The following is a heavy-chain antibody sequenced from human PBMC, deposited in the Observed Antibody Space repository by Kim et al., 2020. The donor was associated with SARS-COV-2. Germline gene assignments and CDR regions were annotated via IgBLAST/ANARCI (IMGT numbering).Heavy chain of an antibody. CDR3: AKLGSDFKLIVDR. CDR2: VSSRGDA. CDR1: GFTFANFA. Sequence: GGSLRLSCATSGFTFANFAMAWVRQVPGKGPEWVSSVSSRGDAYYADSVKGRFTVSRASAKNMIYLQMSSLSVEDPAVYYCAKLGSDFKLIVDRWGQGTL. D-gene: IGHD2-21*01. J-gene: IGHJ5*02. V-gene: IGHV3-23*01.